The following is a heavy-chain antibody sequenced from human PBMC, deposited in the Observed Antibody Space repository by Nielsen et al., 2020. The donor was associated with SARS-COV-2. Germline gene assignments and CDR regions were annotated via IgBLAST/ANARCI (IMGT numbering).Heavy chain of an antibody. V-gene: IGHV1-3*01. CDR3: ARDRQKRFDF. Sequence: ASVKVSCKASGYSFTTYAIHWARQAPGQRLEWMGWINADNGNTRYSQGFQGRVTLNRDISASTAYMELSSLRSEDTAVYYCARDRQKRFDFWGQGTLVTVSS. CDR1: GYSFTTYA. J-gene: IGHJ4*02. CDR2: INADNGNT.